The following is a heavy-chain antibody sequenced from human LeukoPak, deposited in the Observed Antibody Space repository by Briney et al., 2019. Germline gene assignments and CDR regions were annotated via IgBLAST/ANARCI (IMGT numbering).Heavy chain of an antibody. CDR1: GGSIDIYY. V-gene: IGHV4-59*01. CDR3: ARSRSRDYDFRNGFLYYYDMDV. D-gene: IGHD3-3*01. Sequence: PSETLSLTCTVSGGSIDIYYWSWIRQPPGKGLEWIGYIYYSGSTNYNPSLKSRVTISVDTSKNQFSLKLSSVTAADTAVYYCARSRSRDYDFRNGFLYYYDMDVWGKGTTVTVSS. CDR2: IYYSGST. J-gene: IGHJ6*03.